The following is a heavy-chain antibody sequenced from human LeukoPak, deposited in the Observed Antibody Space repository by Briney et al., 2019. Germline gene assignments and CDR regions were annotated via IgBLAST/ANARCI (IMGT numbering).Heavy chain of an antibody. D-gene: IGHD1-1*01. CDR2: ITSSSTYI. CDR3: ASWHLETTSAYDY. J-gene: IGHJ4*02. CDR1: GFSFSSYN. Sequence: GGSLRLSCAASGFSFSSYNMNWVRQAPGKGLEWVSSITSSSTYIYYADSVKGRFTISRDNARNSLYLQMNSLRAEDTAVYYWASWHLETTSAYDYWGQGTLVTVSS. V-gene: IGHV3-21*01.